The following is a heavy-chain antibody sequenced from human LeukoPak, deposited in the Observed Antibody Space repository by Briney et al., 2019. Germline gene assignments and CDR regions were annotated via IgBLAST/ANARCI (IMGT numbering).Heavy chain of an antibody. CDR3: ARVDSSGYFDY. Sequence: GGSPRLSCAASGFTVSSNYMSWVRQAPGKGLEWVSVIYSGGSTYYADSVKGRFTISRHNSKNTLYLQMNSLRAEDTAVYYCARVDSSGYFDYWGQGTLVTVSS. CDR1: GFTVSSNY. D-gene: IGHD3-22*01. CDR2: IYSGGST. V-gene: IGHV3-53*04. J-gene: IGHJ4*02.